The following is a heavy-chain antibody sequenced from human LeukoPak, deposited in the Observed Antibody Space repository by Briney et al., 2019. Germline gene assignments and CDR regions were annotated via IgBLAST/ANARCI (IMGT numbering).Heavy chain of an antibody. CDR2: IYSGGST. CDR1: GFTVSSNY. V-gene: IGHV3-53*01. Sequence: GGSLRLSCAASGFTVSSNYMSWVRQAPGKGLEWVSVIYSGGSTYYADSVKGRFTISRDNSKNTLYLQMNSLRAEDTAVYYCASIQQLAGSEYFQHWGQGTLVTVSS. CDR3: ASIQQLAGSEYFQH. D-gene: IGHD6-13*01. J-gene: IGHJ1*01.